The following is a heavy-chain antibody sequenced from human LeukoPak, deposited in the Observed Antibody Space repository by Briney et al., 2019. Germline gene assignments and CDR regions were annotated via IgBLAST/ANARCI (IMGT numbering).Heavy chain of an antibody. CDR2: IYYSGST. J-gene: IGHJ4*02. CDR3: VKFAVDRWQLVQASY. D-gene: IGHD6-6*01. CDR1: GGSISSSSYY. V-gene: IGHV4-39*01. Sequence: SETLSLTCTVSGGSISSSSYYWGWIRQPPGKGLEWIGSIYYSGSTYYNPSLKSRVTISVDTSKNQFSLKLSSVTAADTAVYYCVKFAVDRWQLVQASYWGQGTLVTVSS.